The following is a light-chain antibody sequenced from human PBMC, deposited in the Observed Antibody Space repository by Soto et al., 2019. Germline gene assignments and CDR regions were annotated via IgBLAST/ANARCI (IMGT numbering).Light chain of an antibody. CDR1: QSVSSN. V-gene: IGKV3-15*01. J-gene: IGKJ4*01. Sequence: EIVMTQSPATLSVSPGERATLSCRASQSVSSNLAWYQQKPGGVPELLISAASTLESGVPSRFSGSGSKKDFTLTISSLQPGDVATYYCQEYDTVRLTFGGGTKVEVK. CDR2: AAS. CDR3: QEYDTVRLT.